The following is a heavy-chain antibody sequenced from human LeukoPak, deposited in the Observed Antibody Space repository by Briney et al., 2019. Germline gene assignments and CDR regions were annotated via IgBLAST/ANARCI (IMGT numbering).Heavy chain of an antibody. CDR1: GYIFTSYW. Sequence: GESLKISCKGSGYIFTSYWIGWVRQLPGKGLEWMGIIYPGDSDTRYSPSFQGQVTISADKSISTAYLQWSSLKASDTAMYYCARGLERTGYYYYGMDVWGQGTTVTVSS. V-gene: IGHV5-51*01. CDR2: IYPGDSDT. J-gene: IGHJ6*02. D-gene: IGHD3-22*01. CDR3: ARGLERTGYYYYGMDV.